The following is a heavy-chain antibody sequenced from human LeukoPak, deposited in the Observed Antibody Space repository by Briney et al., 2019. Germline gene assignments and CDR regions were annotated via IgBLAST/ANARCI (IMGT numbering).Heavy chain of an antibody. J-gene: IGHJ5*02. CDR2: IRSKANSYAT. CDR1: GFTFSGSA. Sequence: PGGSLRLSCAASGFTFSGSAMHWVRQASGKGREWVGRIRSKANSYATAYAASVKGRFTISRDDTKNTAYLQMNSLKTEDTAVYYCTRPGDGVSGWSGWFDPWGQGTLVTVSS. D-gene: IGHD6-19*01. V-gene: IGHV3-73*01. CDR3: TRPGDGVSGWSGWFDP.